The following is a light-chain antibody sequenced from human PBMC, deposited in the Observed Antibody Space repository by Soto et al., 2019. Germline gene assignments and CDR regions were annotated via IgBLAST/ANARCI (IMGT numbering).Light chain of an antibody. CDR1: QDISSY. CDR3: QQYCCYPST. J-gene: IGKJ2*01. CDR2: AAA. Sequence: AIRMTQSPSSFSASTGDRVTITCRASQDISSYLAWYQQKVGKAPKLLIYAAATLQRGAPSRFSGRGSGTDFTLTISLLQSEDFATYHLQQYCCYPSTFGPGTKLEI. V-gene: IGKV1-8*01.